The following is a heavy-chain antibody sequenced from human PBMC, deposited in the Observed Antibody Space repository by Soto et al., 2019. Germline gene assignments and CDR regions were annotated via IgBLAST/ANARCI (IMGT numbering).Heavy chain of an antibody. CDR3: ARGVVVAMAPVAPYYFDY. CDR2: INHSGST. V-gene: IGHV4-34*01. Sequence: PSETLSLTCAVYGGSFSGYYWSWIRQPPGKGLEWIGEINHSGSTNYNPSLKSRVTISVDTSKNQFSLKLSSVTAADTAVYYCARGVVVAMAPVAPYYFDYWGQGTLVTVLL. CDR1: GGSFSGYY. D-gene: IGHD2-15*01. J-gene: IGHJ4*02.